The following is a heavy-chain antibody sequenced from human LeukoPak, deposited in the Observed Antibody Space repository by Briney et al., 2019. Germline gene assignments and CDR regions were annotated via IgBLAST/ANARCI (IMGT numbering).Heavy chain of an antibody. CDR3: ARRLATVRSPFDI. CDR2: IVPSDSYT. D-gene: IGHD3-16*01. J-gene: IGHJ3*02. V-gene: IGHV5-10-1*01. CDR1: GYNFTSYW. Sequence: GESLKISCKGSGYNFTSYWIGWVRQMPGKGLEWMGMIVPSDSYTNYSPSFQGHVTISADKSISTAYLQWSSLQASDTAMYYCARRLATVRSPFDIWGQGTMVTASS.